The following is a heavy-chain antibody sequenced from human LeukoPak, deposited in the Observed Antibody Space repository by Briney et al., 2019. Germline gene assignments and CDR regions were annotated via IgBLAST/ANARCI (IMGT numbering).Heavy chain of an antibody. CDR2: ILPDGSDK. CDR3: ARVGSIAAAGTPDY. J-gene: IGHJ4*02. CDR1: GFTFSRNG. Sequence: GGSLRRSCAASGFTFSRNGMHWVRQAPGKGLEWVAVILPDGSDKYYADSVTGRFTISRDNSKNTLYLQMNSLRADDTAVYYCARVGSIAAAGTPDYWGQGTLVTVSS. D-gene: IGHD6-13*01. V-gene: IGHV3-33*01.